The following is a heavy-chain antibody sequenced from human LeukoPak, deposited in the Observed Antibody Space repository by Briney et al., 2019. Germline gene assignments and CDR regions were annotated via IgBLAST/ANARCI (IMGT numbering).Heavy chain of an antibody. V-gene: IGHV4-59*01. CDR1: GASISSYY. D-gene: IGHD3-22*01. J-gene: IGHJ5*02. Sequence: SETLSLTCTVSGASISSYYWSWIRQPPGKGLVWIGYIYYSGSTNYNPSLKSRVTISVDTSKNQFSLRLSSVTAADTAVYYCARHRYYYDSSGYYYQPWGQGTLVTVSS. CDR3: ARHRYYYDSSGYYYQP. CDR2: IYYSGST.